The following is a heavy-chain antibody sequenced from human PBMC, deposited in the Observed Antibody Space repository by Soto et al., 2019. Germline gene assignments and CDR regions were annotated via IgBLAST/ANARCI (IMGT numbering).Heavy chain of an antibody. Sequence: GGSLRLSCAASGFTFSSYEMNWVRQAPGKGLEWVSYISSSGSTIYYADSVKGRFTISRDNAKNSLYLQMNSLRAEDTAVYYCARAYYYDSSDYYPPVDAFDIWGQGTMVTVSS. CDR2: ISSSGSTI. CDR3: ARAYYYDSSDYYPPVDAFDI. V-gene: IGHV3-48*03. J-gene: IGHJ3*02. D-gene: IGHD3-22*01. CDR1: GFTFSSYE.